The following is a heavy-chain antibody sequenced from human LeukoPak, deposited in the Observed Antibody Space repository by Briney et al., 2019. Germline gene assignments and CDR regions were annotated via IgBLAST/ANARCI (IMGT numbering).Heavy chain of an antibody. CDR1: GGTFSSYT. CDR2: IIPILGIA. D-gene: IGHD1-1*01. CDR3: AGDRTGTYSFDY. Sequence: GSSVKVSCKASGGTFSSYTISWVRQAPGQGLEWMGRIIPILGIANYAQKFQGRVTITADKSTSTAHMELSSLRSEDTAVYYCAGDRTGTYSFDYWGQGTLVTVSS. J-gene: IGHJ4*02. V-gene: IGHV1-69*04.